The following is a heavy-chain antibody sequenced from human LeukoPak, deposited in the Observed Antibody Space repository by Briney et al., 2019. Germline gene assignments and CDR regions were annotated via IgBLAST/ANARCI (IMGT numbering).Heavy chain of an antibody. J-gene: IGHJ4*02. D-gene: IGHD5-18*01. Sequence: SETLSLTCTVSGGSISSYYCSWIRQSPGKGLEWIGYIYFSGSSNSHPSLRSRVTISVDTSKNQFSLELTSVTAADTAVYYCAGGGYTYGPFDYWGQGTLVTVSS. CDR1: GGSISSYY. CDR2: IYFSGSS. CDR3: AGGGYTYGPFDY. V-gene: IGHV4-59*01.